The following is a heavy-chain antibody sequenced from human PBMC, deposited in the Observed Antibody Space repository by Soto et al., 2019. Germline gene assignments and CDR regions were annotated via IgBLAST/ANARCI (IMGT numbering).Heavy chain of an antibody. CDR1: GFTFNIYS. J-gene: IGHJ3*01. D-gene: IGHD4-17*01. Sequence: EVQLVESGGGLVKPGGSLRLSCAASGFTFNIYSMKWVRQAPGKGLEWVSSISSNSDYIHYADSVKGRFTISRDNAKDSLYLQMNSLRAEDTAVYYCARVVTPMSTRNGAFDVWGQGTMVTVSS. V-gene: IGHV3-21*01. CDR2: ISSNSDYI. CDR3: ARVVTPMSTRNGAFDV.